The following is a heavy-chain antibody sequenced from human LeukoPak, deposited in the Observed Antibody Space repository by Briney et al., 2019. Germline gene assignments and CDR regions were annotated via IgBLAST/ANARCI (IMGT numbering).Heavy chain of an antibody. Sequence: GGSLRLSCAASGFTFSAYWMHWVRQAPGKGLVWVSRINSDGSSTSYADSVKGRFTISRDNAKNTLYLQMNSLRAEDTAVYYCARDHHRRLYDSQARDTFDIWGQGTMVTVSS. CDR2: INSDGSST. CDR3: ARDHHRRLYDSQARDTFDI. CDR1: GFTFSAYW. D-gene: IGHD3-22*01. V-gene: IGHV3-74*01. J-gene: IGHJ3*02.